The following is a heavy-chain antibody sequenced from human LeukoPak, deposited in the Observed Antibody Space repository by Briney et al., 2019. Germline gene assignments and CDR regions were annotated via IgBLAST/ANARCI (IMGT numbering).Heavy chain of an antibody. CDR3: ARVAHY. CDR1: GGSFSGYY. V-gene: IGHV4-34*01. CDR2: INHSGST. Sequence: PSETLSLTCAVYGGSFSGYYWSWIRKPPGKGLEWIGEINHSGSTNYNPSLKSRVTISVDTSKNQFSLKLSSVTAADTAVYYCARVAHYWGQGTLVTVSS. J-gene: IGHJ4*02.